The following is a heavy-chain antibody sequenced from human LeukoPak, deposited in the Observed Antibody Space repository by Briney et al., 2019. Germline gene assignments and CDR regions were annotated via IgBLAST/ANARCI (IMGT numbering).Heavy chain of an antibody. CDR2: IRSKANSYAT. J-gene: IGHJ4*02. V-gene: IGHV3-73*01. CDR1: GFTFSSYA. Sequence: GGSLRLSCAASGFTFSSYAMSWVRQASGKGLEWVGRIRSKANSYATAYAASVKGRFTISRDDSKNTAYLQMNSLKTEDTALCYCSSRYCSGGSCYFYWGQGTLVTVSS. CDR3: SSRYCSGGSCYFY. D-gene: IGHD2-15*01.